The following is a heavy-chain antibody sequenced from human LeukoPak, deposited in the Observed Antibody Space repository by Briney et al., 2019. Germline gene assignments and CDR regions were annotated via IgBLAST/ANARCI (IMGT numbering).Heavy chain of an antibody. V-gene: IGHV4-61*02. CDR2: IYTSGST. Sequence: SQTLSLTCTVSGGSISSGSYYWSWIRQPAGKGLEWIGRIYTSGSTNYNPSLKSRVTISVDTSKNQFSLKLSSVTAADTAVYYCARVVFKRGYYRFDYWGQGTLVTVSS. CDR1: GGSISSGSYY. J-gene: IGHJ4*02. D-gene: IGHD3-22*01. CDR3: ARVVFKRGYYRFDY.